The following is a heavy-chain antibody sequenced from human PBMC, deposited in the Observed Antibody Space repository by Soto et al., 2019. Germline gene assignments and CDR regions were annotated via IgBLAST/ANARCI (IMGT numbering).Heavy chain of an antibody. V-gene: IGHV1-69*01. Sequence: QVQLVQSGAEVKKPGSSVKVSCKASGGTFSSYAISWVRQAPGQGLEWMGGIIPIFGTGNYAQKFQGRVTITADESTSTADMELSSLRSEDTAVYYCARGGIAVAGTHFQHWGQGTMVTVSS. CDR1: GGTFSSYA. J-gene: IGHJ1*01. D-gene: IGHD6-19*01. CDR2: IIPIFGTG. CDR3: ARGGIAVAGTHFQH.